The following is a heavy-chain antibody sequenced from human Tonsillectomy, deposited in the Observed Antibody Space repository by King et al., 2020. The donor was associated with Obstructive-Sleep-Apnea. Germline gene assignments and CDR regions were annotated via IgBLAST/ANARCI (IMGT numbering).Heavy chain of an antibody. CDR3: ASWRGGSGNIDY. CDR2: IYHSGST. Sequence: VQLQESGPGLVKPSQTLSLTCTVSGVSINSGDYYWTWIRQPPGKGLEWIGFIYHSGSTYFNPSLRGRVTVSIDTSRNQFSLNLKSGTAADTAVYFCASWRGGSGNIDYWGQGILVTVSS. CDR1: GVSINSGDYY. V-gene: IGHV4-30-4*01. D-gene: IGHD3-10*01. J-gene: IGHJ4*02.